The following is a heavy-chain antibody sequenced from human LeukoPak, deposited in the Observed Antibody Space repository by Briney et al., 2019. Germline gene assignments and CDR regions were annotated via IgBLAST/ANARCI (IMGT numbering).Heavy chain of an antibody. D-gene: IGHD3-9*01. CDR1: GFTFSTYS. Sequence: PGGSLRLSCAASGFTFSTYSMNWVRQAPGKGLEWVSYISSSSSIIYYADSVKGRFTISRDNAKNSLYLQMNSLRDEDTAEYYCASPAHYDILTGYHDYGMDVWGQGTTVTVSS. CDR3: ASPAHYDILTGYHDYGMDV. CDR2: ISSSSSII. V-gene: IGHV3-48*02. J-gene: IGHJ6*02.